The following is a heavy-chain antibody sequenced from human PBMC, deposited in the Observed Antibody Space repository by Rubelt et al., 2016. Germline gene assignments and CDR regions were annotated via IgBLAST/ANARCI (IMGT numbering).Heavy chain of an antibody. V-gene: IGHV4-34*01. D-gene: IGHD5-18*01. J-gene: IGHJ4*02. Sequence: QVQLQQWGAGLLKPSETLSLTCAVYGGSFSGYYWSWIRQPPGKGLEWIGEINDSGTTNYNPSLVSGVTTSGDTSKNQFSPKVNAVTAADTAVYDCARRGRGYSYPWYFDHWGQGTLVTVS. CDR1: GGSFSGYY. CDR3: ARRGRGYSYPWYFDH. CDR2: INDSGTT.